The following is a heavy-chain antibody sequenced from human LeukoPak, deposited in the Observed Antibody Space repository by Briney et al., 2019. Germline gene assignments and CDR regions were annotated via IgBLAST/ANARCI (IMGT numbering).Heavy chain of an antibody. J-gene: IGHJ3*02. CDR1: GYTFTADY. V-gene: IGHV1-2*02. Sequence: ASVTVSCKASGYTFTADYIHWVRQAPGQGLEWMGWIYPDNGGTHYVQKFQGRVTMTRDTSITTAYMELSRLRSGDTAVYYCARARASDAFDIWGQGTMVTVSS. CDR2: IYPDNGGT. CDR3: ARARASDAFDI.